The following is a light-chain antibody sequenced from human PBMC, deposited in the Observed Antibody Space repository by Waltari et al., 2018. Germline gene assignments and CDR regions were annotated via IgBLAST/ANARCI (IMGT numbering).Light chain of an antibody. CDR3: QQYGSSVMYT. V-gene: IGKV3-20*01. CDR1: QRLIKRY. Sequence: EVVLTQSPGTLSLSPGERATLSCRASQRLIKRYVAWYHQKPGQAPMLLIYGASNRAAGSPDRFSGSVSETDFTLTISRLEPEDVGVYYCQQYGSSVMYTFGQGTRLEIK. J-gene: IGKJ2*01. CDR2: GAS.